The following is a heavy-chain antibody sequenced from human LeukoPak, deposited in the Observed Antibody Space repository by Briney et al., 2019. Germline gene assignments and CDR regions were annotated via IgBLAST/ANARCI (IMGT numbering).Heavy chain of an antibody. CDR2: IYPGDSDT. V-gene: IGHV5-51*01. Sequence: ESLKISCMGSGYSFTSYWIAWVSQMPGKGLEWMGSIYPGDSDTRYSPSFQGQVTISADKSISTAYLQWRGLKASDTAMYYCARLGTAVVARFFDNWGQGTLVTVSS. J-gene: IGHJ4*02. CDR3: ARLGTAVVARFFDN. D-gene: IGHD5-18*01. CDR1: GYSFTSYW.